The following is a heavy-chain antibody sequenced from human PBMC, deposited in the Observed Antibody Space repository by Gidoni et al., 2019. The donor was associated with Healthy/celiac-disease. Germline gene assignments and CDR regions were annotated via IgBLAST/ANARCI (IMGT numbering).Heavy chain of an antibody. Sequence: QVQLVQSGAEVKKPGSSVKVSCKASGGTFSSYAISWVRQAPGQGLEWMGRIIPILVIANYAQKLQGRVTITADKSTSTAYMELSSLRSEDTAVYYCASDTLGYCSGGSCYYYYGMDVWGQGTTVTVSS. V-gene: IGHV1-69*04. CDR1: GGTFSSYA. J-gene: IGHJ6*02. D-gene: IGHD2-15*01. CDR3: ASDTLGYCSGGSCYYYYGMDV. CDR2: IIPILVIA.